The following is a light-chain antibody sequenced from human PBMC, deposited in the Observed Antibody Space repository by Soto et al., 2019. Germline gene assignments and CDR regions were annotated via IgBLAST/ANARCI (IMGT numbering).Light chain of an antibody. V-gene: IGLV2-14*01. Sequence: QSALTQPASLSGSPGQSITISCTGPSRDVGGYNYVSWYQQHPGKAPKLLIYDVSNRPSGVSNRFSGSKSGNTASLTSSGLQSEDEADYDCSSYPSSSTLVFGTGTKLTVL. CDR1: SRDVGGYNY. J-gene: IGLJ1*01. CDR2: DVS. CDR3: SSYPSSSTLV.